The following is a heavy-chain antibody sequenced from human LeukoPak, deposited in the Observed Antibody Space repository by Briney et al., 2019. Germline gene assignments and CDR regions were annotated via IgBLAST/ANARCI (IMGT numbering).Heavy chain of an antibody. V-gene: IGHV3-23*01. D-gene: IGHD3-22*01. Sequence: GGSLRLSCAASGFTFSSYGMSWVRQAPGKGLEWVSAISPSGRNTYYADSVKGRFIISRDNSKNMFYLQMSSLRAEDTAVYYCAKGGSDSSGYYSLYYYYYMDVWGKGTTVTISS. CDR1: GFTFSSYG. CDR3: AKGGSDSSGYYSLYYYYYMDV. J-gene: IGHJ6*03. CDR2: ISPSGRNT.